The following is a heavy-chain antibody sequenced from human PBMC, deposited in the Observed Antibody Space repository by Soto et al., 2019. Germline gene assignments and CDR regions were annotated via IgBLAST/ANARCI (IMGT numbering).Heavy chain of an antibody. J-gene: IGHJ4*02. Sequence: ASVKVSCKASGYTFTSYGISWVRQAPGQGLEWMGWISAYNGNTNYAQKLQGRVTMTTDTSTSTAYMELRSLRSDDTAVYYCARDHKYKQQLSTLDYWGQGTLVTVSS. CDR3: ARDHKYKQQLSTLDY. CDR2: ISAYNGNT. D-gene: IGHD6-13*01. V-gene: IGHV1-18*01. CDR1: GYTFTSYG.